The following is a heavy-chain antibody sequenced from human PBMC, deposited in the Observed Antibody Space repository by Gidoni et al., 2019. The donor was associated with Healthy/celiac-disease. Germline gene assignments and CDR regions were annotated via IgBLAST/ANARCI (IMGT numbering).Heavy chain of an antibody. CDR2: IYPGDSDT. J-gene: IGHJ6*02. Sequence: EVQLVQSGAEVKKPGESLKISCKGSGYSFTSYWIGWVRQMPGKGLEWMGIIYPGDSDTRYSPSFQGQVTISADKSISTAYLQWSSLKASDTAMYYCARLYSSGWYSDYYYGMDVWGQGTTVTVSS. CDR3: ARLYSSGWYSDYYYGMDV. V-gene: IGHV5-51*01. D-gene: IGHD6-19*01. CDR1: GYSFTSYW.